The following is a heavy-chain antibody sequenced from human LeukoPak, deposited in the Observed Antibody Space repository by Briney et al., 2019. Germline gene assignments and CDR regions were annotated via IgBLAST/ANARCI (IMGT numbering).Heavy chain of an antibody. CDR1: GYTLTELS. Sequence: ASVKVSCKVSGYTLTELSMHWVRQAPGKGLEWMGGFDPEDGETIYAQKFQGRVTMTEDTSTDTAYMELSSLRSEDTVVYYCATGPDYGDYGGFDYWGQGTLVTVSS. D-gene: IGHD4-17*01. CDR3: ATGPDYGDYGGFDY. CDR2: FDPEDGET. V-gene: IGHV1-24*01. J-gene: IGHJ4*02.